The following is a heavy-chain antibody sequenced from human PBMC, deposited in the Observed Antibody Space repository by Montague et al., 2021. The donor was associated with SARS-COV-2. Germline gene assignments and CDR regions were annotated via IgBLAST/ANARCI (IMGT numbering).Heavy chain of an antibody. V-gene: IGHV4-59*02. D-gene: IGHD2-21*02. CDR1: GDSVDDYY. CDR2: IYDSGKT. Sequence: SETLSLTCTVSGDSVDDYYWSWIRQPPGRGLEWVGYIYDSGKTNYNPSLTSRVTIPVDPSKSRASLRLRSLTAADTATYYCARVALSWSDCYISSGQEAFDIWGQGTTVTVS. CDR3: ARVALSWSDCYISSGQEAFDI. J-gene: IGHJ3*02.